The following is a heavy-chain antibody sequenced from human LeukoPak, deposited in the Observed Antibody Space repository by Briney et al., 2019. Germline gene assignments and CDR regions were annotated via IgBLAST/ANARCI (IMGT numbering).Heavy chain of an antibody. D-gene: IGHD2-15*01. CDR1: GGSISSYY. J-gene: IGHJ4*02. CDR2: FYASGSA. Sequence: PSETLPLTCTVSGGSISSYYWSWIRQPAGKGLEWIGRFYASGSATYNPSLKSRVTMSVDTSKNQLSLKVYSVTAADTAVYYCGRTDCSGGSCYSSDNWGQGTLVTVSS. CDR3: GRTDCSGGSCYSSDN. V-gene: IGHV4-4*07.